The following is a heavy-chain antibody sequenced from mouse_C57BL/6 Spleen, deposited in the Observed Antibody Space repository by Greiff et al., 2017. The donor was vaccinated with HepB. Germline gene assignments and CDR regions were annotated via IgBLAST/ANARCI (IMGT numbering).Heavy chain of an antibody. CDR2: IWSGGST. CDR3: AREDYYGSSSAWFAY. Sequence: VQLQESGPGLVQPSQSLSITCTVSGFSLTSYGVHWVRQSPGKGLEWLGVIWSGGSTDYNAAFISRLSISKDNSKSQVFFKMNSLQADDTAIYYCAREDYYGSSSAWFAYWGQGTLVTVSA. D-gene: IGHD1-1*01. J-gene: IGHJ3*01. CDR1: GFSLTSYG. V-gene: IGHV2-2*01.